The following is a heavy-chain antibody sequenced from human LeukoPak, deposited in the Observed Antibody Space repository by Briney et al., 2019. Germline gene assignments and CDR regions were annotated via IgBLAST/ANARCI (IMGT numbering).Heavy chain of an antibody. V-gene: IGHV1-2*02. CDR3: ARDLSTSFNWELDY. CDR2: INPNSGGT. D-gene: IGHD1-1*01. J-gene: IGHJ4*02. Sequence: ASVKVSCKASGYTFSDYYTHWVRQAPGQGLEWVGWINPNSGGTRYAQQFQGRVTMTRATSIGTVYMELSTLRSDDTAVYYCARDLSTSFNWELDYWGQGTLVTVSS. CDR1: GYTFSDYY.